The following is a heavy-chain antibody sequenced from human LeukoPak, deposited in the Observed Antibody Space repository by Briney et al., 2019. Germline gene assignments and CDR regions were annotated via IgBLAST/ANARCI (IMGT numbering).Heavy chain of an antibody. Sequence: SETLSLTFTVSGGSINSSSDYWGWIRPPPGKGLEWIGTIYYRGSTHYNPSLKSRVAISVDPSKNHFSLKLSSVTAADAALYYCARLLTGNHDSSGYYCDAFEIWGQGTMVTVSS. V-gene: IGHV4-39*02. D-gene: IGHD3-22*01. CDR1: GGSINSSSDY. J-gene: IGHJ3*02. CDR3: ARLLTGNHDSSGYYCDAFEI. CDR2: IYYRGST.